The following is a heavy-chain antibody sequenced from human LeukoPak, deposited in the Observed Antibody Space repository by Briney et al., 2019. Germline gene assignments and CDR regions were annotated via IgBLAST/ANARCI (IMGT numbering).Heavy chain of an antibody. V-gene: IGHV1-18*01. CDR3: ARWGYSYGFWYYYYYMDV. CDR1: GYTFTSYG. J-gene: IGHJ6*03. D-gene: IGHD5-18*01. CDR2: ISAYNGNT. Sequence: ASVKVSCKASGYTFTSYGISWVRQAPGQGLEWMGWISAYNGNTNYAQKLQGRVTMTRNTSISTAYMELSSLRSEDTAVYYCARWGYSYGFWYYYYYMDVWGKGTTVTISS.